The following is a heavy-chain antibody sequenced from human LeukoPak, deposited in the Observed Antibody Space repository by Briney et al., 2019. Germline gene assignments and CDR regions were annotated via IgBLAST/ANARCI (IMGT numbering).Heavy chain of an antibody. Sequence: GGSLRLSCVASGFTLSRCWMHWVRQAPGKGLVWVSHINTDGSSTSYADSVKGRFTISRDNAKNTLYLQMNSLRAEDTAVYYCARFGWVPPTHFDYWGQGTLVTVSS. J-gene: IGHJ4*02. CDR3: ARFGWVPPTHFDY. D-gene: IGHD3-10*01. CDR2: INTDGSST. V-gene: IGHV3-74*01. CDR1: GFTLSRCW.